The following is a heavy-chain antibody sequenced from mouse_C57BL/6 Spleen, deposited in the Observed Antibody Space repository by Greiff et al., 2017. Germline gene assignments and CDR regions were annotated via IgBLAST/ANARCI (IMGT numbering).Heavy chain of an antibody. D-gene: IGHD1-1*01. Sequence: ESGPGLVKPSQSLSLTCSVTGYSITSGYYWNWIRQFPGNKLEWMGYISYDGSNNYNPSFKNRISITRDTSKNLFFLKLNSVTTEDAATYCCARGGYYGSSYVYFDVWGTGTTVTAAS. V-gene: IGHV3-6*01. CDR1: GYSITSGYY. J-gene: IGHJ1*03. CDR3: ARGGYYGSSYVYFDV. CDR2: ISYDGSN.